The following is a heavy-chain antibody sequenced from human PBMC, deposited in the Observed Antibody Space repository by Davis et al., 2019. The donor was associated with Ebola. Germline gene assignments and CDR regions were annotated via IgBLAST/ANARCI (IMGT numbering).Heavy chain of an antibody. CDR1: GGSISSYY. J-gene: IGHJ6*02. Sequence: SETLSLTCTVSGGSISSYYWSWIRQPPGKGLEWIGYIYYSGSTNYNPSLKSRVTISVDTSKNQFSLKLSSVTAADTAVYYCRLVLGEQWLVDYYYYGMDVWGQGTTVTVSS. CDR3: RLVLGEQWLVDYYYYGMDV. D-gene: IGHD6-19*01. V-gene: IGHV4-59*08. CDR2: IYYSGST.